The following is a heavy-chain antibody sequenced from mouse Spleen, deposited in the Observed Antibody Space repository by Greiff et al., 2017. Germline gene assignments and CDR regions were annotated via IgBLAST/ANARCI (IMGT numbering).Heavy chain of an antibody. J-gene: IGHJ2*01. Sequence: VQLQQPGAELVKPGASVKLSCKASGYTFTSYWMQWVKHRPGQGLEWLGKIDPSDSYTNYNQKFKGKATLTVDTSSSTAYMQLSSLTSEDSAVYYCARWGAGTYFDYWGQGTTLTVSS. V-gene: IGHV1-50*01. CDR2: IDPSDSYT. CDR1: GYTFTSYW. D-gene: IGHD4-1*01. CDR3: ARWGAGTYFDY.